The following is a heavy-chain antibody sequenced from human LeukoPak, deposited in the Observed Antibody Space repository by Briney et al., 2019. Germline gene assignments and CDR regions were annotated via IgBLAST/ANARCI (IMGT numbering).Heavy chain of an antibody. V-gene: IGHV4-59*01. J-gene: IGHJ5*02. Sequence: SETLSLTCTVSGGSISSYYWGWTRQPPGKGLEWIGYIYYSGSTNYNPSLKSRVTISVDTSKNQFSLKLSSVTAADTAVYYCARSTTYCSSTSCYAEMGSWFDPWGQGTLVTVSS. CDR2: IYYSGST. CDR1: GGSISSYY. CDR3: ARSTTYCSSTSCYAEMGSWFDP. D-gene: IGHD2-2*01.